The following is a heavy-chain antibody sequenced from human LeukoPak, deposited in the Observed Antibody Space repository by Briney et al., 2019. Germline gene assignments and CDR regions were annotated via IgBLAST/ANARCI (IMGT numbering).Heavy chain of an antibody. Sequence: SETLSLTCAVYGGSFSGYYWSWIRQPPGKGLEWIGEINHSGSTNYNPSLKSRVTISVDTSKNQFSLKLSSVTAADTAVYYCARGQTDIGYSYGYRMIYYFDYWGQGTLVTVSS. J-gene: IGHJ4*02. D-gene: IGHD5-18*01. CDR1: GGSFSGYY. V-gene: IGHV4-34*01. CDR3: ARGQTDIGYSYGYRMIYYFDY. CDR2: INHSGST.